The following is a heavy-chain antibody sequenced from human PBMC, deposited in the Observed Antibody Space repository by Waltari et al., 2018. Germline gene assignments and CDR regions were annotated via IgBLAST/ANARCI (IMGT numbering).Heavy chain of an antibody. J-gene: IGHJ6*03. Sequence: EVQLVQSGAEVKKPGATVKISCKASGYTFTDYYMHWVQQAPGKGLEWMGRVDPEDGETIYAEKFQGRVTITADTSTDTAYMELSSLRSEDTAVYYCASGSQSNNYYYYYMDVWGKGTTVTVSS. CDR1: GYTFTDYY. D-gene: IGHD3-3*01. V-gene: IGHV1-69-2*01. CDR2: VDPEDGET. CDR3: ASGSQSNNYYYYYMDV.